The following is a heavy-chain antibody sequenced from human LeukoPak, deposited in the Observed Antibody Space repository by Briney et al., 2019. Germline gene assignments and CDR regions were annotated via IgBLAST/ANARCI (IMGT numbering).Heavy chain of an antibody. J-gene: IGHJ3*02. D-gene: IGHD3-22*01. CDR1: GGTFSSYA. V-gene: IGHV1-69*06. Sequence: SVKVSCKASGGTFSSYAISWVRQAPGQGLEWMGRIIPIFGTANYAQKFQGRVTITAHKSTSTAYMELSSLRSEDTAVYYCARPSDSSGYYWPTGSFEIWGQGTMVTVSS. CDR2: IIPIFGTA. CDR3: ARPSDSSGYYWPTGSFEI.